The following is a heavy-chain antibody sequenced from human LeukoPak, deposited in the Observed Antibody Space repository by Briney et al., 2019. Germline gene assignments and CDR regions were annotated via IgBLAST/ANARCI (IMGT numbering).Heavy chain of an antibody. V-gene: IGHV1-69*13. Sequence: SVKVSCKASGGTFSSYAISWVRQAPGQGLEWMGRIIPIFGIANYAQKFQGRVTITADESTSTAYMELSSLRSEDTAVYYCARDPSITMIVDWGQGTLVTVSS. CDR1: GGTFSSYA. CDR2: IIPIFGIA. J-gene: IGHJ4*02. D-gene: IGHD3-22*01. CDR3: ARDPSITMIVD.